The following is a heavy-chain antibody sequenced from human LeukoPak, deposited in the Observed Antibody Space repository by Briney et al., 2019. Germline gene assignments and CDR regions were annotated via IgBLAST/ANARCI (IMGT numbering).Heavy chain of an antibody. Sequence: SVKVSCKASGGTFSSYAISWVRQAPGQGLEWRGGIIPIFGTANYAQKFQGRVTITADESTSTAYMELSSLRTEDTAVYYCARGGSGSYYLYYFDYWGQGTLVTVSS. J-gene: IGHJ4*02. D-gene: IGHD3-10*01. CDR3: ARGGSGSYYLYYFDY. CDR2: IIPIFGTA. V-gene: IGHV1-69*01. CDR1: GGTFSSYA.